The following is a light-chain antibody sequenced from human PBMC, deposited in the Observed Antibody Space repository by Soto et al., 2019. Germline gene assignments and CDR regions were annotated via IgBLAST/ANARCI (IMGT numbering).Light chain of an antibody. CDR1: QSVSSSY. CDR3: QQYGSSPWT. Sequence: EIVLTQSPGTLSLSPGERATLSCRASQSVSSSYLARYQQKPGQAPRLLIYGASNRATSIPDRFSGSGSGTDFTLTISRLEHEDLAVYYCQQYGSSPWTFGEGTKVEIK. V-gene: IGKV3-20*01. CDR2: GAS. J-gene: IGKJ1*01.